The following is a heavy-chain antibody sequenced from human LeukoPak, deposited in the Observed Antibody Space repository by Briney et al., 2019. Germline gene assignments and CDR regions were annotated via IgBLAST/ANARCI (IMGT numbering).Heavy chain of an antibody. CDR1: GFTFSSYA. D-gene: IGHD1-14*01. CDR3: ARDPEGYFDY. J-gene: IGHJ4*02. Sequence: GSLRLSCAASGFTFSSYAMHWVRQAPGKGLEWVAVISYDGSNKYYADSVKGRFTISRDNSKNTLYLQMNSLRAEDTAVYYCARDPEGYFDYWGQGTLVTVSS. V-gene: IGHV3-30-3*01. CDR2: ISYDGSNK.